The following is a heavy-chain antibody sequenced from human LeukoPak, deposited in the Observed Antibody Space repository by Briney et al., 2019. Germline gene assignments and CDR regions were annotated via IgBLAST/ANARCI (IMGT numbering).Heavy chain of an antibody. J-gene: IGHJ4*01. CDR1: GFTFSSYG. CDR3: AREVEVDTAMVFDY. Sequence: GGSLRLSCAASGFTFSSYGMHWVRQAPGKGLEWVSSISSSSSYIYYADSVKGRFTISRDNAKNSLYLQMNSLRAEDTAVYYCAREVEVDTAMVFDYXXXGTLVTVSS. V-gene: IGHV3-21*01. D-gene: IGHD5-18*01. CDR2: ISSSSSYI.